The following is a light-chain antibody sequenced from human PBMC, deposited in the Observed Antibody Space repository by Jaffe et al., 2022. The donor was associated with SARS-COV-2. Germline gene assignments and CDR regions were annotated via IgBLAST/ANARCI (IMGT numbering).Light chain of an antibody. J-gene: IGKJ1*01. CDR2: SAS. CDR3: QQSYSTPWT. CDR1: QSIGNS. Sequence: DIQMTQSPSSLSASIGDRVTITCRASQSIGNSLNWYQQRPGNPPKLLIYSASTLQSGIPSRFSGSGSGADFTLTISSLQPEDFAIYFCQQSYSTPWTFGQRTKVEVK. V-gene: IGKV1-39*01.